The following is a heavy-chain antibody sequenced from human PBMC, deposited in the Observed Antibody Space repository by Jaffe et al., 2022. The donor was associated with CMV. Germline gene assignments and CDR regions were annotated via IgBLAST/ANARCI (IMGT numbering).Heavy chain of an antibody. V-gene: IGHV1-2*02. Sequence: QVQLVQSGAEVKTPGASVKISCKASGYTFDDYYMHWVRQAPGQGLEWMGWINPNSDDTNYAQKFQGRVTLTWDTSISTAYMEIYRLTSADTAVFYCARGSSAAVVSTETRLPFNFWGQGTLVTVSS. CDR2: INPNSDDT. D-gene: IGHD4-17*01. J-gene: IGHJ4*02. CDR3: ARGSSAAVVSTETRLPFNF. CDR1: GYTFDDYY.